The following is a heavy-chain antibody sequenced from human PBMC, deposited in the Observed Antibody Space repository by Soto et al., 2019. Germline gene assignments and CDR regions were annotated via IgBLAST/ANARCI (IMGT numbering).Heavy chain of an antibody. V-gene: IGHV4-34*01. J-gene: IGHJ6*02. CDR1: GGSFSGYY. CDR2: INHSGST. Sequence: SETVSLTCAVYGGSFSGYYWSWIRQPPGKGLEWIGEINHSGSTNYNPSLKSRVTISVDTSKNQFSLKLSSVTAADTAVYYCARGPYYYYGMDVWGQGTTVT. CDR3: ARGPYYYYGMDV.